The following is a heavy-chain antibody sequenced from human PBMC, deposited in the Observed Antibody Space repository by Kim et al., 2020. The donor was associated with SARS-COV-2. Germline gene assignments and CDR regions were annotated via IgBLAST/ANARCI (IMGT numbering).Heavy chain of an antibody. D-gene: IGHD6-6*01. Sequence: YEQKFQGRVTITADKSPSAAYMELSSLRSEDTAVYYCARGKDSSSSVLGYWGQGTLVTVSS. V-gene: IGHV1-69*04. J-gene: IGHJ4*02. CDR3: ARGKDSSSSVLGY.